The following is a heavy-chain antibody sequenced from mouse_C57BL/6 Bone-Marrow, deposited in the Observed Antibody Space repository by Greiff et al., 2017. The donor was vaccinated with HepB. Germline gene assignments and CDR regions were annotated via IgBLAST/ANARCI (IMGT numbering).Heavy chain of an antibody. J-gene: IGHJ4*01. V-gene: IGHV14-3*01. D-gene: IGHD1-1*01. CDR2: IDPANGNT. CDR3: ARDYGSSYDYYAMDY. Sequence: EVKLVESVAELVRPGASVKLSCTASGFNIKNTYMHWVKQRPEQGLEWIGRIDPANGNTKYAPKFQGKATITADTSSNTAYLQLSSLTSEDTAIYYCARDYGSSYDYYAMDYWGQGTSVTVSS. CDR1: GFNIKNTY.